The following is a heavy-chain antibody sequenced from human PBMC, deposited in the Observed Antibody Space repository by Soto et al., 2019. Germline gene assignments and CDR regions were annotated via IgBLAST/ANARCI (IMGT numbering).Heavy chain of an antibody. V-gene: IGHV3-30-3*01. CDR2: ISYDGSNK. CDR3: ARDRIYSSSWHDY. J-gene: IGHJ4*02. D-gene: IGHD6-13*01. CDR1: GFTFSSYA. Sequence: QVQLVESGGGVVQPGRSLRLSCAASGFTFSSYAMHWVRQAPGKGLEWVAVISYDGSNKYYADSVKGRFTISRDNSKNTLYLQMNSLRADDTAGYYCARDRIYSSSWHDYWGQGTLVTVSS.